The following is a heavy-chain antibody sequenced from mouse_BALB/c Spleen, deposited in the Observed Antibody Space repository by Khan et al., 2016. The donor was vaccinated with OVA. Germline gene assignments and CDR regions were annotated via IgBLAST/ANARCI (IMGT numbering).Heavy chain of an antibody. J-gene: IGHJ3*01. CDR1: GYIFTSYW. CDR2: IYPGTGSI. CDR3: ARGGDSDGAWFAY. Sequence: QVQLKQSGAELVRPGASVKLSCKPSGYIFTSYWIHWVKQRSGQGLEWIARIYPGTGSIYYNEKFKGKATLTADKPSSTAFMQLSSLKSEDSAVSFCARGGDSDGAWFAYGVQGTLVTVSA. V-gene: IGHV1-76*01.